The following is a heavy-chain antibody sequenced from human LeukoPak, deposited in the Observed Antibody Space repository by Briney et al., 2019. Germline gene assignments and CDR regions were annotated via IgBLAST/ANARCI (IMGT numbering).Heavy chain of an antibody. CDR1: GFTFSSYA. J-gene: IGHJ6*02. CDR3: ARARITMVRGVILVGSYYGMDV. CDR2: ISGSGGST. Sequence: QTGGSLRLSCAASGFTFSSYAMSWVRQAPGKGLEWVSAISGSGGSTYYADSVKGRFTISRDNSKNTLYLQMNSLRAEDKAVYYCARARITMVRGVILVGSYYGMDVWGQGTTVTASS. D-gene: IGHD3-10*01. V-gene: IGHV3-23*01.